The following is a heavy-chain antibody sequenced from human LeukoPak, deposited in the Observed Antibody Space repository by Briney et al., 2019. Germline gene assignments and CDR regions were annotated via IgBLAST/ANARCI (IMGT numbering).Heavy chain of an antibody. J-gene: IGHJ4*02. Sequence: SETLSLTCTVSGGSISSSSYYWGWIRQPAGKGLEWIGRIYTSGSTNYNPSLKSRVTMSVDTSKNQFSLKLSSVTAADTAVYYCARDGLWFGEYDIWGQGTLVTVSS. CDR2: IYTSGST. CDR1: GGSISSSSYY. CDR3: ARDGLWFGEYDI. V-gene: IGHV4-61*02. D-gene: IGHD3-10*01.